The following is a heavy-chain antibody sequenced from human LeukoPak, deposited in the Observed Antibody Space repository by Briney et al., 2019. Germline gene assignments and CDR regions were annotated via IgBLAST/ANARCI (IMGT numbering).Heavy chain of an antibody. CDR2: INPNSGGT. CDR1: GYTFTGYY. V-gene: IGHV1-2*02. J-gene: IGHJ4*02. D-gene: IGHD6-19*01. CDR3: ARAWDSSGWYPFDY. Sequence: ASVKVSCKASGYTFTGYYMHWVRQAPGQGLEWMGWINPNSGGTNYAQKFQGRVTMTRDTSISTAYMELSRPRSDDTAVYYCARAWDSSGWYPFDYWGQGTLVTVSS.